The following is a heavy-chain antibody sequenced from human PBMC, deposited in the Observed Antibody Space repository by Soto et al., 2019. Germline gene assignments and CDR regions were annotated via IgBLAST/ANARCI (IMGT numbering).Heavy chain of an antibody. CDR1: GGTVSSGNHF. V-gene: IGHV4-61*01. CDR2: IYYNGST. D-gene: IGHD1-7*01. Sequence: QVQLQESGPGLMKPSETLSLTCTVSGGTVSSGNHFWNWIRQPPGKGLEWIGYIYYNGSTSYNPALKSRVTTSVDRCKNQSSMRLRSVTAADTAFYYCAGAELRGGYFCGLAVWGQGTTVTVSS. J-gene: IGHJ6*02. CDR3: AGAELRGGYFCGLAV.